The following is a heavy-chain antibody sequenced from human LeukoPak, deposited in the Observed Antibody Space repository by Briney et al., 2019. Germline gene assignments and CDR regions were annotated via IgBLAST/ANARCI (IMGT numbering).Heavy chain of an antibody. CDR1: GYTFISYG. J-gene: IGHJ5*02. D-gene: IGHD2-2*01. CDR2: MNPNSGNT. CDR3: ARSRLPAAKRSNWFDP. V-gene: IGHV1-8*01. Sequence: ASVKVSCKASGYTFISYGINWVRQATGQGLEWMGWMNPNSGNTGYAQKFQGRVTMTRNTSISTAYMELSSLRSEDTAVYYCARSRLPAAKRSNWFDPWGQGTRVTVSS.